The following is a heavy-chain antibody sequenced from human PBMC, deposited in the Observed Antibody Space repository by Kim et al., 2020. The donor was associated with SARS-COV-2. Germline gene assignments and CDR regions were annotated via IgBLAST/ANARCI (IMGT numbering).Heavy chain of an antibody. V-gene: IGHV1-69*13. Sequence: SVKVSCKASGGTFSSYAISWVRQAPGQGLEWMGGINPIFGTANYAQKFQGRVTITADESTSTAYMELSSLRSEDTAVYYCARGTIFGVAPCDSWGQGTRVTVSS. CDR1: GGTFSSYA. D-gene: IGHD3-3*01. J-gene: IGHJ5*02. CDR3: ARGTIFGVAPCDS. CDR2: INPIFGTA.